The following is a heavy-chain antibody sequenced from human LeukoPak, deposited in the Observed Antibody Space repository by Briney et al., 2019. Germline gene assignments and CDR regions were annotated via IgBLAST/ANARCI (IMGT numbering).Heavy chain of an antibody. CDR2: NNPSGGST. Sequence: GASVKVSCKASGYIFTSYYIHWVRQAPGQGLEWMGINNPSGGSTSYAQKFQGRVTMTEDTSTDTAYMELSSLRSEDTAVYYCATPLEVGATPDAFDIWGQGTMVTVSS. V-gene: IGHV1-46*01. D-gene: IGHD1-26*01. CDR3: ATPLEVGATPDAFDI. CDR1: GYIFTSYY. J-gene: IGHJ3*02.